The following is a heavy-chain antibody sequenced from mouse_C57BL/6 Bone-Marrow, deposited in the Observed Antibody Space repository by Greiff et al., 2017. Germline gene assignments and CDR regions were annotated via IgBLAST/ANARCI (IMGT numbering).Heavy chain of an antibody. CDR3: TTYSSSYEKAY. V-gene: IGHV14-4*01. CDR1: GFNIKDDY. Sequence: EVQLVESGAELVRPGASVKLSCTASGFNIKDDYMHWVKQRPEQGLEWIGWIDPENGDNEYASTLPSQATITADTSSNTAYLQLSSLTSEDTAVYYCTTYSSSYEKAYWGQGTTLTVSS. D-gene: IGHD1-1*01. CDR2: IDPENGDN. J-gene: IGHJ2*01.